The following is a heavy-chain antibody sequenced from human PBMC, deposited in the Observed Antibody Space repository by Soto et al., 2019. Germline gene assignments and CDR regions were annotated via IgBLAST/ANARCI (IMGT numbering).Heavy chain of an antibody. D-gene: IGHD3-16*01. CDR2: ISGSGGST. J-gene: IGHJ3*02. CDR1: GFTFSSYA. Sequence: GGSLRLSCAASGFTFSSYAMSWVRQAPGKGLEWVSAISGSGGSTYYADSVKGRFTISRDNSKNTLYLQMNSRRAEDTAGYLCAKGGGALGNDAFDIWGQGTMVTVSS. V-gene: IGHV3-23*01. CDR3: AKGGGALGNDAFDI.